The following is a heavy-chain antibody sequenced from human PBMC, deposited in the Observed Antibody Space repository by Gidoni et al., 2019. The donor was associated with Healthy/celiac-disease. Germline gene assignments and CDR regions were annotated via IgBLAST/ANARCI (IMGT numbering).Heavy chain of an antibody. CDR2: ISYDGSNK. CDR1: GFTFSSYA. CDR3: ARSPATVVTPTYFDL. V-gene: IGHV3-30-3*01. Sequence: QAQLVASGGGVVQPGRSLSLSCAASGFTFSSYAMHWVRQAPGKGLEWVAVISYDGSNKYYADSVKGRFTISRDNSKNTLYLQMNSLRAEDTAVYYCARSPATVVTPTYFDLWGRGTLVTVSS. J-gene: IGHJ2*01. D-gene: IGHD4-17*01.